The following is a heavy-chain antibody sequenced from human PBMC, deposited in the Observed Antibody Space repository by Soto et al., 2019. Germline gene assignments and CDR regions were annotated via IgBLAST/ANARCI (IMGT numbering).Heavy chain of an antibody. CDR3: ARPYDSSGYSDYYGMDV. CDR1: GYSFTSYW. D-gene: IGHD3-22*01. Sequence: GESLKISCKGSGYSFTSYWIGWVRQMPGKGLEWKGIIYPGDSDTRYSPSFQGQVTISADKSISTAYLQWSSLKASDTAMYYCARPYDSSGYSDYYGMDVWGQGTTVTVSS. V-gene: IGHV5-51*01. CDR2: IYPGDSDT. J-gene: IGHJ6*02.